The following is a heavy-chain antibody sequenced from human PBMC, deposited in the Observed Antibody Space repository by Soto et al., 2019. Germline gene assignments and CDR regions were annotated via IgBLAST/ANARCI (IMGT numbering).Heavy chain of an antibody. CDR2: IDGSGGTT. Sequence: EVQLLESGGGLVQPGESLRLSCADSGFIFSTYAMTWVRQAPGKGPEWVSTIDGSGGTTYYADSVQGRFTISRDNSKNTLYLQVNSLTSDDTAVYYCALNTVTTYKPDYWGQGTLVAVSS. CDR1: GFIFSTYA. CDR3: ALNTVTTYKPDY. D-gene: IGHD4-17*01. V-gene: IGHV3-23*01. J-gene: IGHJ4*02.